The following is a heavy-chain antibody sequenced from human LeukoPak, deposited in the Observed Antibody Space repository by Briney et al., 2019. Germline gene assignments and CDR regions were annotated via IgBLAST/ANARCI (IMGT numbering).Heavy chain of an antibody. D-gene: IGHD6-19*01. CDR2: IWYDGSNK. CDR1: GFTFSSYG. CDR3: ARERIAVAGDYYLDY. V-gene: IGHV3-33*01. Sequence: GRSLRLSCAASGFTFSSYGMHWVRQAPGKGLEWVAVIWYDGSNKYYADSVKGRFTISRDNSKNTLYLQMNSLRAEDTAVYYCARERIAVAGDYYLDYWGQGTLVTVSS. J-gene: IGHJ4*02.